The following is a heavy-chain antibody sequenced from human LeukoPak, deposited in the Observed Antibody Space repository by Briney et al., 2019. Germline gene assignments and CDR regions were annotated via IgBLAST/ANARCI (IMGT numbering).Heavy chain of an antibody. J-gene: IGHJ4*02. CDR2: INGSGGST. Sequence: GGSLRLSCAAPGFTFSSYAMSSVRQAPGKGLELVSAINGSGGSTYYAGSVKGRFTISRDNSKNTLYLQMNSLKAEDTAVYYCAKVRYYDFWSGYTAGVYFDYWGQGTLVTVSS. D-gene: IGHD3-3*01. CDR1: GFTFSSYA. V-gene: IGHV3-23*01. CDR3: AKVRYYDFWSGYTAGVYFDY.